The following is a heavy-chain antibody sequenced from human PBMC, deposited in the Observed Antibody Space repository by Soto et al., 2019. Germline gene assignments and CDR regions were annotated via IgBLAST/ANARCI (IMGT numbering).Heavy chain of an antibody. D-gene: IGHD1-26*01. Sequence: GGSLRLSCAASGFTFSSYSMNWVRQAPGKGLEWVSYISSSSSTIYYADSVKGRFTISRDNAKNSLYLQMNSLRAEDTAVYYCARERTGGSYAFDIWGQGTMVTVSS. CDR3: ARERTGGSYAFDI. CDR2: ISSSSSTI. V-gene: IGHV3-48*04. CDR1: GFTFSSYS. J-gene: IGHJ3*02.